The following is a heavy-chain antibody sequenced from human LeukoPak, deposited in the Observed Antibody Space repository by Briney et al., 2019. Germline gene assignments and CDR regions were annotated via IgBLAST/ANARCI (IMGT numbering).Heavy chain of an antibody. CDR3: ARRGYCSSTSCYEYWFDP. Sequence: SETLSLTCTVSGGSLSSSSYYWGWIRQPPGKGLEWLGIIYYSGSTYYNPSLKSRLTISVDTSKNQFSLKLSSVTATDTAVYYCARRGYCSSTSCYEYWFDPWGQGTLVTVSS. CDR2: IYYSGST. D-gene: IGHD2-2*01. V-gene: IGHV4-39*01. CDR1: GGSLSSSSYY. J-gene: IGHJ5*02.